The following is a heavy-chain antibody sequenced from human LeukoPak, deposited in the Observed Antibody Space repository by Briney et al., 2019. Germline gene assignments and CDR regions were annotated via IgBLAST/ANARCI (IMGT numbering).Heavy chain of an antibody. V-gene: IGHV3-21*01. J-gene: IGHJ6*03. Sequence: GGSLRLSCAASGFTFSSYSMNWARQAPGKGLEWVSSISSSSSYIYYADSVKGRFTISRDNAKNSLYLQMNSLRAEDTAVYYCARDTGTDYDFWSGYYGREYYYYYMDVWGKGTTVTVSS. CDR3: ARDTGTDYDFWSGYYGREYYYYYMDV. CDR1: GFTFSSYS. D-gene: IGHD3-3*01. CDR2: ISSSSSYI.